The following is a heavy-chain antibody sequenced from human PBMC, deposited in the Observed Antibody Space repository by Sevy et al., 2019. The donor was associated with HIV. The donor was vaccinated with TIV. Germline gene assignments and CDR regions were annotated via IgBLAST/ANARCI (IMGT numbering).Heavy chain of an antibody. CDR3: AKDINRGCDGVNCYSYYYYFYGLDV. D-gene: IGHD2-21*01. V-gene: IGHV3-9*01. J-gene: IGHJ6*02. Sequence: GGALRLSCAASGFPFNDHAMHWVRLVPGKGLEWVSGISWNSRNIGYADSVTCRFTFSRDNTRHSVYLEMHSLRREDTALYYCAKDINRGCDGVNCYSYYYYFYGLDVWGQGTTVTFSS. CDR2: ISWNSRNI. CDR1: GFPFNDHA.